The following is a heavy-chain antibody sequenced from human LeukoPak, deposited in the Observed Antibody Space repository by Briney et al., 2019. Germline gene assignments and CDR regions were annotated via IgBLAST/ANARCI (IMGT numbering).Heavy chain of an antibody. CDR1: GGTFSSYA. D-gene: IGHD4-17*01. Sequence: GASVKVSCKASGGTFSSYAISWVRQAPGKGLEWMGGFDPEDGETIYAQKFQGRVTMTEDTSTDTAYMELSSLRSEDTAVYYCATGMVTTSGYAHWYFDLWGRGTLVTVSS. J-gene: IGHJ2*01. CDR3: ATGMVTTSGYAHWYFDL. CDR2: FDPEDGET. V-gene: IGHV1-24*01.